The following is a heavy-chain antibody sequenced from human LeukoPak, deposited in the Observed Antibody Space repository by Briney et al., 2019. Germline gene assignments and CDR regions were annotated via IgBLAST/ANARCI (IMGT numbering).Heavy chain of an antibody. CDR2: IYSGGST. J-gene: IGHJ4*02. V-gene: IGHV3-53*01. D-gene: IGHD5-18*01. CDR1: GFTFSSYA. Sequence: GGSLRLSCAASGFTFSSYAMSWVRQAPGKGLEWVSVIYSGGSTYYADSVKGRFTISRDNSKNTLYLQMNSLRAEDTAVYYCARAGYSNYFDYWGQGTLVTVSS. CDR3: ARAGYSNYFDY.